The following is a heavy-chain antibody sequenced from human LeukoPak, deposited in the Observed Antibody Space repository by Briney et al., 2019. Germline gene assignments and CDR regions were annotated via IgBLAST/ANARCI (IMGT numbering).Heavy chain of an antibody. CDR2: INAGNGNT. Sequence: ASVKVSCKASGYTFTSYAMHWVRQAPGQRLEWMGWINAGNGNTKYSQEFQGRVTITRDTSASTAYMELSSLRSEDMAVYYCAREDHSSGRSRPFDYWGQGTLVTVSS. D-gene: IGHD6-19*01. CDR1: GYTFTSYA. V-gene: IGHV1-3*03. J-gene: IGHJ4*02. CDR3: AREDHSSGRSRPFDY.